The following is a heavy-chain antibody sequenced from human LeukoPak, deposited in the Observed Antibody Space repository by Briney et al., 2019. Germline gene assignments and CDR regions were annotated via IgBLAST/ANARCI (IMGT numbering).Heavy chain of an antibody. V-gene: IGHV3-7*04. CDR2: IKQDGSKK. D-gene: IGHD6-6*01. Sequence: GGSLTLSCAASGFTFSSYWMSWLRQAPGKGLEWVANIKQDGSKKYYVDSVKGRFTISRDNAKNSLYLQMNSLRAEDTAVYYCARVEYTSSSGISYFDYWGQGTLVTVSS. CDR1: GFTFSSYW. CDR3: ARVEYTSSSGISYFDY. J-gene: IGHJ4*02.